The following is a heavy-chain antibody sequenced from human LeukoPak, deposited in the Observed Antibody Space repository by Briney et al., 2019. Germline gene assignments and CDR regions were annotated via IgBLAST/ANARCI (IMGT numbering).Heavy chain of an antibody. Sequence: SETLSLTCAVSGYSISSGYYWGWIRQPPGKGLEWIGSIYHSGSTNYNPSLKSPVTAYVDTTTNQFSLKLIPLTAPAMSWLSSAIGRSFPDYWGQGTMVTVPS. D-gene: IGHD3-10*01. CDR2: IYHSGST. V-gene: IGHV4-38-2*01. CDR3: AIGRSFPDY. J-gene: IGHJ4*02. CDR1: GYSISSGYY.